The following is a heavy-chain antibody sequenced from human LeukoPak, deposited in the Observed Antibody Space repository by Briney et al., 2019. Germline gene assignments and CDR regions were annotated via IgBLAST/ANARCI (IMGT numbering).Heavy chain of an antibody. CDR3: ARGVDGGNSDWFDP. V-gene: IGHV1-69*04. CDR1: GGTFSSYA. Sequence: ASVKVSCKASGGTFSSYAISWVRQAPGQGLEWMGRIIPILGIANYAQKFQGRVTITADKSTSTAYMELSSLRSEDTAVYYCARGVDGGNSDWFDPWGQGTLVAVSS. CDR2: IIPILGIA. J-gene: IGHJ5*02. D-gene: IGHD4-23*01.